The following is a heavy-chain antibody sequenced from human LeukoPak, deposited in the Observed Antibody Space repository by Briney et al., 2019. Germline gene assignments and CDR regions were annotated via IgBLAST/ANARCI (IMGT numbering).Heavy chain of an antibody. CDR3: ARDWYYYGSGSHDY. CDR2: INPNSGGT. CDR1: GYTFTGYN. Sequence: GASVKVSCKASGYTFTGYNMHWVRQGPGQGLEWMGWINPNSGGTNYAQKFQGRVTMTRDTSISTAYMELSRLRSDDTAVYYCARDWYYYGSGSHDYWGQGTLVTVSS. D-gene: IGHD3-10*01. V-gene: IGHV1-2*02. J-gene: IGHJ4*02.